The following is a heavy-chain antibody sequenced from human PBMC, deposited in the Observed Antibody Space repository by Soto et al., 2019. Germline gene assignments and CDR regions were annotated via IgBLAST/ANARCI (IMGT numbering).Heavy chain of an antibody. V-gene: IGHV1-3*01. CDR2: INAGNGNT. CDR1: GYTFTSYA. CDR3: ARGYYDSSGYYPPDDY. J-gene: IGHJ4*02. D-gene: IGHD3-22*01. Sequence: QVQLVQSGAEVKKPGASVKVSCKASGYTFTSYAMHWVRQAPGQRLAWMGWINAGNGNTKYSQKFQGRVTITRDTAASTAYMELSSLRSEDTAVYYCARGYYDSSGYYPPDDYWGQGTLVTVSS.